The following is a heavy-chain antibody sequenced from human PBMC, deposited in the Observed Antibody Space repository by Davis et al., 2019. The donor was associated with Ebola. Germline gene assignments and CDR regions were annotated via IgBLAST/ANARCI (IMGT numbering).Heavy chain of an antibody. D-gene: IGHD4-11*01. CDR2: ISAQNGDT. Sequence: ASVKVSCKASGYSLTTDGITWVRQAPGQGLEWMGWISAQNGDTAYAQNLRGRITMTTDTSTTTAYMELRSLRSDDTAVYYCARYLTNTVTIDYWGQGTLVTVSS. J-gene: IGHJ4*02. V-gene: IGHV1-18*04. CDR1: GYSLTTDG. CDR3: ARYLTNTVTIDY.